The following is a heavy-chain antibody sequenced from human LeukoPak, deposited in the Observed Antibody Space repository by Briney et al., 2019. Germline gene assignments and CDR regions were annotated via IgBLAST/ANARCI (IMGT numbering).Heavy chain of an antibody. Sequence: SGTLSLTCTVSGGSISSGGYYWSWIRQHPGKGLEWIGYIYYSGSTYYNPSLKSRVTISVDTSKNQFSLKLSSVTAADTAVYYCARAKGAYDSSGYRKYYFDYWGQGTLVTVSS. V-gene: IGHV4-31*03. D-gene: IGHD3-22*01. CDR1: GGSISSGGYY. CDR3: ARAKGAYDSSGYRKYYFDY. CDR2: IYYSGST. J-gene: IGHJ4*02.